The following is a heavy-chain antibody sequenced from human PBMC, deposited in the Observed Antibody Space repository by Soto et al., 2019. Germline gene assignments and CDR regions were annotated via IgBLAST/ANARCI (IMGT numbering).Heavy chain of an antibody. CDR2: IYYSGST. CDR3: ARRTTGMTGRFDY. V-gene: IGHV4-39*01. Sequence: ETLSLTCTVSGGSISSNNYYWGWIRQPPGKGLEWIGTIYYSGSTYYNPSLKSRVTISVDTSKNQFSLKLNSVTAADTAVYYCARRTTGMTGRFDYWGQGTLVTVSS. CDR1: GGSISSNNYY. D-gene: IGHD1-1*01. J-gene: IGHJ4*02.